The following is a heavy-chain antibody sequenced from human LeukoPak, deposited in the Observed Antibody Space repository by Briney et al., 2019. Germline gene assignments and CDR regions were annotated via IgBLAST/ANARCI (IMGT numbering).Heavy chain of an antibody. CDR2: INPNSGGT. J-gene: IGHJ4*02. D-gene: IGHD1-26*01. CDR3: ARELSRVGGSYLSY. V-gene: IGHV1-2*02. CDR1: GYTFTGYY. Sequence: ASVKVSCKASGYTFTGYYMHWVRQAPGQGLEWMGWINPNSGGTNYAQKFQGRVTMTRDTSISTAYMELSRLRSDDTAVYYCARELSRVGGSYLSYWGQGTLVTVSS.